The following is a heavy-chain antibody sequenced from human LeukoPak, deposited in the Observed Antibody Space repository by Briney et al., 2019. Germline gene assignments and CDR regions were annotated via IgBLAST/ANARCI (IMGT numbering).Heavy chain of an antibody. CDR1: GFTVSSNY. J-gene: IGHJ4*02. D-gene: IGHD3-22*01. CDR3: ARALQIDYYDSSGYNY. Sequence: GGSLRPSCAASGFTVSSNYMSWVRQAPGKGLEWVSVIYSGGSTYYADSVKGRFTISRDNSKNTLYLQMNSLRAEDTAVYYCARALQIDYYDSSGYNYWGQGTLVTVSS. CDR2: IYSGGST. V-gene: IGHV3-53*01.